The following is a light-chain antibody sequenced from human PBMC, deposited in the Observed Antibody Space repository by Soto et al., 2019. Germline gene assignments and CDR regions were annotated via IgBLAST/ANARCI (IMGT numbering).Light chain of an antibody. CDR3: QQYNNDPVT. V-gene: IGKV1-5*01. CDR2: DAS. Sequence: DVQLTQSPSTLSASVGERVTITCRASQSIGSWLAWYQQKAGKAPNLLIYDASSLEGGVPLRFSGSGSRTEFTLTISSLQPDDFATYYCQQYNNDPVTFGQGTKVEIK. CDR1: QSIGSW. J-gene: IGKJ1*01.